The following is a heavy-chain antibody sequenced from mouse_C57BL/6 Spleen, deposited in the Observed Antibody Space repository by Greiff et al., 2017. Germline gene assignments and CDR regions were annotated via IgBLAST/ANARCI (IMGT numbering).Heavy chain of an antibody. CDR2: INPNNGGT. Sequence: EVKLQQSGPELVKPGASVKISCKASGYTFTDYYMNWVKQSHGKSLEWIGDINPNNGGTSYNQKFKGKATLTVDKSSSTAYMELRSLTSEDSAVYYCARYGYEGYYFDYWGQGTTLTVSS. V-gene: IGHV1-26*01. CDR1: GYTFTDYY. J-gene: IGHJ2*01. D-gene: IGHD2-2*01. CDR3: ARYGYEGYYFDY.